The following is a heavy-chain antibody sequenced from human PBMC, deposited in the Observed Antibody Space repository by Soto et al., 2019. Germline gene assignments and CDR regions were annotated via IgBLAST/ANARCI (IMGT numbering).Heavy chain of an antibody. V-gene: IGHV4-34*01. CDR1: GGSISGYY. J-gene: IGHJ4*02. D-gene: IGHD3-9*01. CDR3: ARGVDRGSPLRYFDWREYYFDY. CDR2: INHSGST. Sequence: SETLSLTCAVYGGSISGYYWSWIRQPPGKGLEWIGEINHSGSTNYNPSLKSRVTISVDTSKNQFSLKLSSVTAADTAVYYCARGVDRGSPLRYFDWREYYFDYWGQGTLVTVS.